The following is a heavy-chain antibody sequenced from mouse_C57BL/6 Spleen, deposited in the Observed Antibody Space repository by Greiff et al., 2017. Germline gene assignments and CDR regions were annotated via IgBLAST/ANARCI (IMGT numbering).Heavy chain of an antibody. CDR3: ARFGTTVVARDY. D-gene: IGHD1-1*01. Sequence: LQQSGASVKISCKASGYAFSSYWMNWVKQRPGKGLEWLGQIYPGDGDTIYNGKFKGKATLTADKSSSTAYMQLSSLTSEDSAVYCCARFGTTVVARDYWGQGTTLTVSS. CDR2: IYPGDGDT. V-gene: IGHV1-80*01. J-gene: IGHJ2*01. CDR1: GYAFSSYW.